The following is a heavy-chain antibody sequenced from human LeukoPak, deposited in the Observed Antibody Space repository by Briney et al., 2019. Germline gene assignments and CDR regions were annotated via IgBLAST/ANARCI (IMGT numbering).Heavy chain of an antibody. CDR1: AGSISNYY. CDR3: ARLGPAAGTSFDY. CDR2: ISYSGST. V-gene: IGHV4-59*08. D-gene: IGHD6-13*01. J-gene: IGHJ4*02. Sequence: SETLSLTCTVSAGSISNYYWSWIRQPPGKGLEWVGYISYSGSTNYNPSLKSRVTISVDTSKNQFSLKLSSVTAADTAVYYCARLGPAAGTSFDYWGQGTLVTVSS.